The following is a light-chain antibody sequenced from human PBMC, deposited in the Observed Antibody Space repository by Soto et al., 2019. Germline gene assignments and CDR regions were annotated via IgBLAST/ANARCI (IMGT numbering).Light chain of an antibody. CDR1: QSVSSN. Sequence: EIVMTQSPATLSVSPGERATLSCRASQSVSSNLAWYQQKPGQAPRLLIYSASTGATGIPTRFSGRGAGTEFTLTISSLEPEDFAVYYCQQYGSSPLFTFGPGTKVDFK. V-gene: IGKV3-15*01. J-gene: IGKJ3*01. CDR3: QQYGSSPLFT. CDR2: SAS.